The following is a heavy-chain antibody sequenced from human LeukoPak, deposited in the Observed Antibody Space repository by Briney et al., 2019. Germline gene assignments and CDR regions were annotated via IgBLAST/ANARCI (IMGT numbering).Heavy chain of an antibody. CDR3: ASRSSIWSGYQDTLYYFDS. CDR2: IYYSGST. V-gene: IGHV4-59*01. D-gene: IGHD3-3*01. CDR1: GGSISSYY. Sequence: SETLSLTCTVSGGSISSYYWSWIRQPPGKRLEWIGHIYYSGSTNYNPSLKSRVTISVDTSKNQFSLKLSSVTAADTAVYYCASRSSIWSGYQDTLYYFDSWGRGTLVTVSS. J-gene: IGHJ4*02.